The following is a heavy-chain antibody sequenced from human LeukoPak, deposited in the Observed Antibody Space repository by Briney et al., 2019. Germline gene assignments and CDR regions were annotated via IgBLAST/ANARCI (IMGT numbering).Heavy chain of an antibody. V-gene: IGHV1-69*04. CDR1: GGTFSSYT. J-gene: IGHJ4*02. CDR2: IIAILGIA. CDR3: ARDLARYFDF. Sequence: SVMVSCKASGGTFSSYTISWVRQAPGQGLEWMGWIIAILGIANYAQKFQGRVTISGDKSTSTAYMELSSLTSEYTALYHCARDLARYFDFWGQGSLVTVSS.